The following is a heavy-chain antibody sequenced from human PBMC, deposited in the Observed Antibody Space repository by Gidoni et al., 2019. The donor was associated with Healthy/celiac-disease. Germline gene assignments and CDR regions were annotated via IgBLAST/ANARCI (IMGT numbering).Heavy chain of an antibody. J-gene: IGHJ4*02. V-gene: IGHV4-59*01. CDR3: ARAYSSSPLGYFDY. CDR2: IYYSGST. CDR1: GGAISSYY. D-gene: IGHD6-6*01. Sequence: QVQLQEAGPGLVKPSETLSLTCTVSGGAISSYYWSWIRQPPGKGLEWIGYIYYSGSTNYHPSLKRRVTISVDTSKNPFSLKLSSVTAADTAVYSCARAYSSSPLGYFDYWGQGTLVTVSS.